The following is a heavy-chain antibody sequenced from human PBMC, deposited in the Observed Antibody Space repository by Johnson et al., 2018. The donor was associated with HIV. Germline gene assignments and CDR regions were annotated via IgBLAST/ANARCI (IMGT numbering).Heavy chain of an antibody. J-gene: IGHJ3*02. CDR3: ARARWYLGGGSCCAFDI. CDR2: ISGGSAT. D-gene: IGHD2-15*01. V-gene: IGHV3-11*06. CDR1: GFTFSDYY. Sequence: QVQLVESGGGLVKPGGSLRLSCVGSGFTFSDYYMSWVRQAPGKGLEWIAYISGGSATTYADSVTGRFTISRDNAKNSLYLQMNSLRAEDTAVYYCARARWYLGGGSCCAFDIWGQGTMVTVSS.